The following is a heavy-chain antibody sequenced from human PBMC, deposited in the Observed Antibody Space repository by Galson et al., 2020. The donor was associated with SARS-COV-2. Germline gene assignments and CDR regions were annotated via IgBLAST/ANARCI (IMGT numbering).Heavy chain of an antibody. D-gene: IGHD6-13*01. J-gene: IGHJ4*02. CDR3: AKDRNTGDIAAAGTWFDY. Sequence: GGSLRLSCAASGFTFSSYGMHWVRQAPGKGLEWVAVISYDGSNKYYADSVKGRFTISRDNSKNTLYLQMNSLRAEDTAVYYCAKDRNTGDIAAAGTWFDYWGQGTLVTVSS. CDR1: GFTFSSYG. CDR2: ISYDGSNK. V-gene: IGHV3-30*18.